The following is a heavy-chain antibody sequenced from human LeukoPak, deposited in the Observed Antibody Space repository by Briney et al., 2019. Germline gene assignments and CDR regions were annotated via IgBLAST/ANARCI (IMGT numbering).Heavy chain of an antibody. D-gene: IGHD1/OR15-1a*01. J-gene: IGHJ6*02. V-gene: IGHV3-30*09. CDR1: GFTLSSYA. Sequence: GGSLRLSCAASGFTLSSYAMHWVRQAPGKGLEWVAVISYDGSNKYYADSVKGRFAISRDNSKNTLYLQMNSLRAEDTAVYYCARGPGTYYYYYGMDVWGQGTTVTVSS. CDR2: ISYDGSNK. CDR3: ARGPGTYYYYYGMDV.